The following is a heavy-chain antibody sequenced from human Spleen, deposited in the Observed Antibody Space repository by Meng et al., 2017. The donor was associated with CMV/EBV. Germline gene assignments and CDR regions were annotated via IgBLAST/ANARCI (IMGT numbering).Heavy chain of an antibody. J-gene: IGHJ6*02. CDR3: AKDLYGARYYYYGMDV. CDR2: ISGSGGST. V-gene: IGHV3-23*01. D-gene: IGHD3-10*01. Sequence: GESLKISCAASGFTFSSYAMRWVRQAPGKGLEWVSAISGSGGSTYYADSVKGRFTISRDNSKNTLYLQMNSLRAEDTAVYYCAKDLYGARYYYYGMDVWGQGTTVTVSS. CDR1: GFTFSSYA.